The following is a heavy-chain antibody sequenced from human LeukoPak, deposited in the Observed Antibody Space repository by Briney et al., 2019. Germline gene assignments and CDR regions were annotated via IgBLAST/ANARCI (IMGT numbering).Heavy chain of an antibody. D-gene: IGHD6-13*01. CDR2: ISYSGST. Sequence: SETLSLTCSVPGASISSFYWSWIRQPPGKGLEWIGYISYSGSTKYNPSLKSRATMSADTSKSQLSLRLDSVTAADTAVYFCAQQVVGTSDTFDIWGQGTVVTVSS. CDR1: GASISSFY. J-gene: IGHJ3*02. CDR3: AQQVVGTSDTFDI. V-gene: IGHV4-59*01.